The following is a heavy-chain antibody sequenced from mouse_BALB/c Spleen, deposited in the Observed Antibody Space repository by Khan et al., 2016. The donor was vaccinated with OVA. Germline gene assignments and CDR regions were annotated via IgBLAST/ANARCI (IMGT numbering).Heavy chain of an antibody. V-gene: IGHV1-5*01. CDR3: TGSDGSFYFDY. D-gene: IGHD2-3*01. CDR1: GYSFTSYW. Sequence: VQLKQSGTVPARPGASVKMSCKASGYSFTSYWMHWVTQRPGQGLEWIGAFYPGSSDTRSNQMFKDRAKLTAVTSASTVYMELRSLTNADSAVDYCTGSDGSFYFDYWGQGTTLTVSS. CDR2: FYPGSSDT. J-gene: IGHJ2*01.